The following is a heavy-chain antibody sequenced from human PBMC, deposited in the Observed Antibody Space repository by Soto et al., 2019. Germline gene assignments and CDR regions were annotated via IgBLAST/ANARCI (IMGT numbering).Heavy chain of an antibody. CDR2: IYPGDSDT. V-gene: IGHV5-51*01. CDR3: ARTPVIVGPYDTFDI. D-gene: IGHD1-26*01. Sequence: GESLKISCQGSGYRFASYWIGWVRQMPGKGLEWMGIIYPGDSDTRYSPSFQGQVTISADKSISTAYLQWSSLKASDTAMYYCARTPVIVGPYDTFDIRGPGTMVTVSS. J-gene: IGHJ3*02. CDR1: GYRFASYW.